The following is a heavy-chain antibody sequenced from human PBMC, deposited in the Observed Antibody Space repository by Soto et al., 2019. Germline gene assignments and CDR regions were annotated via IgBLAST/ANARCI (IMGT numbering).Heavy chain of an antibody. CDR1: GFTFSSYG. J-gene: IGHJ4*02. Sequence: QVQLVDSGGGVVQPGRSLRLSCAASGFTFSSYGMHWVRQVPGKGLEWVAVIWFDGSNKFYADSVKGRFTISRDNSKNTLSLQMHSLRDEDSAAYYCANRVPFWAQGKLVTVSS. CDR3: ANRVPF. V-gene: IGHV3-33*06. CDR2: IWFDGSNK.